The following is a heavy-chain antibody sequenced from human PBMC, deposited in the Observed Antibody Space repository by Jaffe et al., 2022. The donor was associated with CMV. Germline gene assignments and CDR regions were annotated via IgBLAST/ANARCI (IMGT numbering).Heavy chain of an antibody. J-gene: IGHJ3*02. Sequence: QVQLVQSGAEVKKPGSSVKVSCKASGGTFSSYAISWVRQAPGQGLEWMGRIIPILGIANYAQKFQGRVTITADKSTSTAYMELSSLRSEDTAVYYCARAQATTRGGHFDIWGQGTMVTVSS. D-gene: IGHD5-12*01. CDR1: GGTFSSYA. CDR3: ARAQATTRGGHFDI. CDR2: IIPILGIA. V-gene: IGHV1-69*09.